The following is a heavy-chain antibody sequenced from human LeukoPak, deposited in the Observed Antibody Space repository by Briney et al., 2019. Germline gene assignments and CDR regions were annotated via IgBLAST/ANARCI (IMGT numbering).Heavy chain of an antibody. CDR2: IDPYNGNT. CDR3: ARVIHLVYYYMDV. V-gene: IGHV1-18*01. D-gene: IGHD5-18*01. Sequence: GASVKVSCKASGYTFRSYGISWVRQAPGQGLEWMGWIDPYNGNTNYAQKSQGRVTMTTDASTNTAYMELRSLRSDDTAVYYCARVIHLVYYYMDVWGKGTTVTVSS. J-gene: IGHJ6*03. CDR1: GYTFRSYG.